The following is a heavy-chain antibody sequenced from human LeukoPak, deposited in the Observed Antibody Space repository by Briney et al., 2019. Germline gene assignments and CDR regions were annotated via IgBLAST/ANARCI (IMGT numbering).Heavy chain of an antibody. D-gene: IGHD4-11*01. Sequence: GGSLRLSCAASGFTFSNSGMHWVRQAPGKGLEWVAIIWYDGSTKYYAESVKGRFTISRDNSKNMLYLQMNSLRAEDTAVYYCARVSDYSNYFDFWGQGTLVTVSS. CDR1: GFTFSNSG. CDR2: IWYDGSTK. J-gene: IGHJ4*02. CDR3: ARVSDYSNYFDF. V-gene: IGHV3-33*01.